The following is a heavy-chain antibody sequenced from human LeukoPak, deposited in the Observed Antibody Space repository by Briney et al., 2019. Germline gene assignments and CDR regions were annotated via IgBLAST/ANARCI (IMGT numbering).Heavy chain of an antibody. J-gene: IGHJ4*02. CDR3: ARLGPGYDFWSGQRPSSDY. D-gene: IGHD3-3*01. CDR2: IYYTGTA. Sequence: KPSETLSLTCTVSGGSISNYYWTWIRQPPGKGLEWIGCIYYTGTANYNPSLKSRVTISVDTSKNQFSLKLFSVTAADTAVYFCARLGPGYDFWSGQRPSSDYRGQGTLVTVSS. V-gene: IGHV4-59*08. CDR1: GGSISNYY.